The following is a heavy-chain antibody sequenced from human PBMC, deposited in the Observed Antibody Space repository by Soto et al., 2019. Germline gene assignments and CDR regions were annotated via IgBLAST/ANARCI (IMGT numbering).Heavy chain of an antibody. CDR3: AKGSPDIVVVPAATSFDY. D-gene: IGHD2-2*01. J-gene: IGHJ4*02. CDR2: ISGSGGST. Sequence: GSLRLSCAASGFTFSSYAMSWVRQAPGKGLEWVSAISGSGGSTYYADSVKGRFTISRDNSKNTLYLQMNSLRAEDTAVYYCAKGSPDIVVVPAATSFDYWGQGTLVTVSS. CDR1: GFTFSSYA. V-gene: IGHV3-23*01.